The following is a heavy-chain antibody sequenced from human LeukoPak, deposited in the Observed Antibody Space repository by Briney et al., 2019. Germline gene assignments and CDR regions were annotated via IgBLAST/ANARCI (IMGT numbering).Heavy chain of an antibody. CDR3: AKLLGALERYFDY. Sequence: GGSLRLSCAASGFTFSSYAMSWVRQASGKGLEWVSAISGSGGSTYYADSVKGRFTISRDNSKNTLYLQMNSLRAEDTAVYYCAKLLGALERYFDYWGQGTLVTVSS. J-gene: IGHJ4*02. V-gene: IGHV3-23*01. CDR2: ISGSGGST. CDR1: GFTFSSYA. D-gene: IGHD1-1*01.